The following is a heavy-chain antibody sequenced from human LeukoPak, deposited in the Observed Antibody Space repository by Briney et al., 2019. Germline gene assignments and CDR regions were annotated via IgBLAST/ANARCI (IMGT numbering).Heavy chain of an antibody. CDR1: GFTFSSYA. CDR2: IRYDGSNK. D-gene: IGHD3-22*01. J-gene: IGHJ4*02. CDR3: AKGYYDSTFSRDLFDY. Sequence: GGSLRLSCAASGFTFSSYAMHWVRQAPGKGLEWVAFIRYDGSNKYYADSVKGRFTISRDNSKNTLYLQMNSLRAEDTAVYYCAKGYYDSTFSRDLFDYWGQGTLVTVSS. V-gene: IGHV3-30*02.